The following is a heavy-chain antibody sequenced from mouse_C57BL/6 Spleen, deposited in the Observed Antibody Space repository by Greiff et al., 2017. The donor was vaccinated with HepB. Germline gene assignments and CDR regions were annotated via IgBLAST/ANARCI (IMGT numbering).Heavy chain of an antibody. J-gene: IGHJ4*01. CDR2: IYPRDGST. D-gene: IGHD1-1*01. CDR3: ARGGYYGSSYDAMDY. V-gene: IGHV1-78*01. CDR1: GYTFTDHT. Sequence: QVQLQQSDAELVKPGASVKISCKVSGYTFTDHTMHWMKQRPEQGLEWIGYIYPRDGSTKYNEKFKGKATLTADKSSSTAYMQLNSLTSEDSAVYFCARGGYYGSSYDAMDYWGQGTSVTVSS.